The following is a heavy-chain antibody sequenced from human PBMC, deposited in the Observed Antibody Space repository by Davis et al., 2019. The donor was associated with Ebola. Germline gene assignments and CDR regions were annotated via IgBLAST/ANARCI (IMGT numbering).Heavy chain of an antibody. V-gene: IGHV3-73*01. CDR1: GFTFSGSA. Sequence: GESLKISCAASGFTFSGSAMHWVRQASGKGLEWVGRIRSKANSYATAYAASVKGRFTISRDDSKNTAYLQMNSLKTEDTAVYYCTKGGGAGGREDDYWGQGTLVTVSS. CDR3: TKGGGAGGREDDY. J-gene: IGHJ4*02. CDR2: IRSKANSYAT. D-gene: IGHD3-16*01.